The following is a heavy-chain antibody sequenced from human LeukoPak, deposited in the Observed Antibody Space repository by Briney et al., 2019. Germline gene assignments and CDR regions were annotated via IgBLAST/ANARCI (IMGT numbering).Heavy chain of an antibody. CDR1: GGSISSSSYY. D-gene: IGHD5-18*01. CDR3: ARVSSGYSYGYLLLFEH. Sequence: NPSETLSLTCTVSGGSISSSSYYWGWIRQPPGKGLEWIGSIYYSGSTYYNPSLKRRVTISVDTSKNQFSLKLSSVTAADTAVYYCARVSSGYSYGYLLLFEHWGQGTLVTVSS. J-gene: IGHJ1*01. V-gene: IGHV4-39*07. CDR2: IYYSGST.